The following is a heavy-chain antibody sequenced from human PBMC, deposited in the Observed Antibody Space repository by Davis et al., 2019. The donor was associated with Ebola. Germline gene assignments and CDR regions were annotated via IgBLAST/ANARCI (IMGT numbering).Heavy chain of an antibody. V-gene: IGHV1-18*01. CDR1: GGTFSSYA. CDR3: ARIGVLQQWLSYGMDV. Sequence: ASVKVSCKASGGTFSSYAISWVRQAPGQGLEWMGWISAYNGNTNYAQKLRGRVTMTTDTSTSTAYMELRSLRSDDTAVYYCARIGVLQQWLSYGMDVWGQGTTVTVSS. J-gene: IGHJ6*02. CDR2: ISAYNGNT. D-gene: IGHD6-19*01.